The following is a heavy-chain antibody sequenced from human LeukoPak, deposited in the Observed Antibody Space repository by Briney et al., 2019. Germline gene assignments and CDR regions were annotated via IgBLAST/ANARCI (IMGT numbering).Heavy chain of an antibody. J-gene: IGHJ4*02. CDR2: ISAYNGNT. CDR3: ARDLIVATNRPPVLEY. D-gene: IGHD5-12*01. V-gene: IGHV1-18*01. Sequence: ASVKVSCKASGYTFSTYGISWLRQAPGQGLEWMGWISAYNGNTNYAQKLQGRVTITTDTSTSTAYMELRSLRSDDTAVYYCARDLIVATNRPPVLEYWGQGTLVTVSS. CDR1: GYTFSTYG.